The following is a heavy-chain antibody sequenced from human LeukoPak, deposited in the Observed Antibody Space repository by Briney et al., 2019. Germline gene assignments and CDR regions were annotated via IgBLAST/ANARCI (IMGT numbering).Heavy chain of an antibody. V-gene: IGHV3-23*01. D-gene: IGHD1-26*01. CDR2: ISGSGGST. J-gene: IGHJ4*02. CDR3: ASHGSPGATEYYFDY. CDR1: GFIFSSST. Sequence: GGSLRLSCTTSGFIFSSSTMNWVRQAPGKGLEWVSAISGSGGSTYYADSVKGRFTISRDNSKNTLYLQMNSLRAEDTAVYYCASHGSPGATEYYFDYGGQGTLVTVSS.